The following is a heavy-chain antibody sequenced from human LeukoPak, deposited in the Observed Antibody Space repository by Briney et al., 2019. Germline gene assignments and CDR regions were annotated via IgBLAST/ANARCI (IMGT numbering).Heavy chain of an antibody. CDR2: ISSSSSYI. CDR1: GFTFSSYS. J-gene: IGHJ6*03. CDR3: ARDPDGIMFTFGGVIALGTYYMDV. V-gene: IGHV3-21*01. D-gene: IGHD3-16*02. Sequence: GGSLRLSCAASGFTFSSYSMNWVRQAPGKGLEWVSSISSSSSYIYYADSVKGRFTISRDNAKNSLYLQMNSLRAEDTAVYYCARDPDGIMFTFGGVIALGTYYMDVWGKGTTVTVSS.